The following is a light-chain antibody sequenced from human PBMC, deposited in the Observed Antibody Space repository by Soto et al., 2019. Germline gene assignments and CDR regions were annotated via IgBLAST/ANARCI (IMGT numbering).Light chain of an antibody. Sequence: QSVLTQPPSASGTPGQRVTISCSGSNSNIGSNTVNWYQQHPGKAPKLMTYDVSKRPSGVPDRFSGSKSGNTASLTISGLQAEDEADYYCCSYADNYSYVFGTGTKVTVL. CDR2: DVS. CDR1: NSNIGSNT. V-gene: IGLV1-44*01. J-gene: IGLJ1*01. CDR3: CSYADNYSYV.